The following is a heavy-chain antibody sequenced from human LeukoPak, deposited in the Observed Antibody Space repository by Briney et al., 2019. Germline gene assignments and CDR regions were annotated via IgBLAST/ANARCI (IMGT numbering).Heavy chain of an antibody. CDR3: ARDWEDGYFAY. D-gene: IGHD1-26*01. V-gene: IGHV3-23*01. Sequence: GGSLRLSCAASGFTFNSYAMSWIRQAPGKGLHWVSGISASGGTTFYADSVKGRFTISRDNSLNTLYLEMNSLRGEDMAIYYCARDWEDGYFAYWGQGTLVTVSS. J-gene: IGHJ4*02. CDR1: GFTFNSYA. CDR2: ISASGGTT.